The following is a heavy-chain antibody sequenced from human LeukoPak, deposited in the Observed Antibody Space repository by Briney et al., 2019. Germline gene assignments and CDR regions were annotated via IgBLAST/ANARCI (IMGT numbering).Heavy chain of an antibody. Sequence: SMIVSSQLAGHTLTGYYMDWDRQVAGEGRGWMGWTHPKSGGTTYGQKCQGRVTMMRDTYISTADMELRRLRSDDTAVYYCARESSRGWYYFDYWGQGALLTVSP. J-gene: IGHJ4*02. V-gene: IGHV1-2*02. CDR1: GHTLTGYY. CDR2: THPKSGGT. CDR3: ARESSRGWYYFDY. D-gene: IGHD6-19*01.